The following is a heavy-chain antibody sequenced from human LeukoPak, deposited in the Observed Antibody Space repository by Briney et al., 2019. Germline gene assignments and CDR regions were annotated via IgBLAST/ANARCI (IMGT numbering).Heavy chain of an antibody. J-gene: IGHJ4*02. V-gene: IGHV3-23*01. Sequence: GGSLRLSCAASGFTLSSYGMSWVRQAPGKGLEWVSGISGSGGTTYYPDSVKGRFTISRDNSKNTLYLQMNSLRAEDTAVYYCAKARIGYDFDYWGQGTLVTVSS. CDR1: GFTLSSYG. CDR2: ISGSGGTT. D-gene: IGHD5-12*01. CDR3: AKARIGYDFDY.